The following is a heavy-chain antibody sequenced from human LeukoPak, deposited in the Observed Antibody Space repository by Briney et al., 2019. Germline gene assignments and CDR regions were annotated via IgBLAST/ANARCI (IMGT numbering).Heavy chain of an antibody. CDR3: ARDRVDIVAPEINYYYYYGMDV. J-gene: IGHJ6*02. CDR1: GGSISSYY. D-gene: IGHD5-12*01. Sequence: PSETLSLTCTVSGGSISSYYWSWIRQPAGKGLEWIGRIYTSGSTNYNPSLKSRVTMSVDTSKNQFSLKLSSVTAADTAVYYCARDRVDIVAPEINYYYYYGMDVWGQGTTVTVSS. CDR2: IYTSGST. V-gene: IGHV4-4*07.